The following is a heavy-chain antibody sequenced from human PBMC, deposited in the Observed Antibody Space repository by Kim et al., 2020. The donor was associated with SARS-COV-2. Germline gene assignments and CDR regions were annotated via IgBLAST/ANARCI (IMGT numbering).Heavy chain of an antibody. Sequence: LSLTCAASGFTFSNAWMSWVRQAPGKGLEWVGRIKSKTDGGTTDYAAPVKGRFTISRDDSKNTLYLQMNSLKTEDTAVYYCTTDLLRLYDYGDYGYSWYFDLWGRGTLVTVSS. V-gene: IGHV3-15*01. J-gene: IGHJ2*01. D-gene: IGHD4-17*01. CDR3: TTDLLRLYDYGDYGYSWYFDL. CDR1: GFTFSNAW. CDR2: IKSKTDGGTT.